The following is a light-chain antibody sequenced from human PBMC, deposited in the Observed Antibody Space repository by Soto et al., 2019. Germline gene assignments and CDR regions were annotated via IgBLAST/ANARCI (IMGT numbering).Light chain of an antibody. CDR1: QGISNH. CDR2: AAS. J-gene: IGKJ1*01. CDR3: PKYNSAPWT. Sequence: DIQMTQSPSSLSASVGDRVTITCRASQGISNHLAWYQQKPGKVPKLLIYAASTLQSGVPSRFSGSGSGTDFTLTISSLQSEDVATYYCPKYNSAPWTFGQGTKVEIK. V-gene: IGKV1-27*01.